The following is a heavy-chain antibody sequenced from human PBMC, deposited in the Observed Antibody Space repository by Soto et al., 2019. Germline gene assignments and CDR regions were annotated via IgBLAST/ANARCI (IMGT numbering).Heavy chain of an antibody. V-gene: IGHV1-69*01. CDR2: IIPIFGTA. CDR1: GGTFSSYA. CDR3: ARDRYIVVVTAILFGWFDP. J-gene: IGHJ5*02. Sequence: QVQLVQSGAEVKKPGSSVKVSCKASGGTFSSYAISWVRQAPGQGLEWMGGIIPIFGTANYAQKFQGRVTITADESTSTAYMELSSLRSEDTAVYYCARDRYIVVVTAILFGWFDPWGQGTLVTVSS. D-gene: IGHD2-21*02.